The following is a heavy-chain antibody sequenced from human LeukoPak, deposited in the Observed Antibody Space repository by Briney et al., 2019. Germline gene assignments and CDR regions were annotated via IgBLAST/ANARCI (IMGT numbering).Heavy chain of an antibody. Sequence: GGSLRLSCAASAFTFSSDAMDWVRQAAGKGLEYVSAISSNGGSTYYANSVKGRFTISRDNSKHTLYLQMGSLRAEDMAVYYCARETCSSTSCYSDYWGQGTLVTVSS. V-gene: IGHV3-64*01. CDR2: ISSNGGST. J-gene: IGHJ4*02. CDR1: AFTFSSDA. CDR3: ARETCSSTSCYSDY. D-gene: IGHD2-2*01.